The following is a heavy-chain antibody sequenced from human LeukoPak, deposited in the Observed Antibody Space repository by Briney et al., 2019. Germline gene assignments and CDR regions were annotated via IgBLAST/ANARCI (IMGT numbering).Heavy chain of an antibody. Sequence: PSQTLSLTCTVSGGSISSGTYYWSWIRQPAGKGLEWIGHIYTSGSTNYNPSLQSRVTISVDTPKNQFSLKLNSVTAADTAIYYCARRRKVGAGDAFDIWGQGTMVTVSS. CDR3: ARRRKVGAGDAFDI. V-gene: IGHV4-61*09. J-gene: IGHJ3*02. CDR1: GGSISSGTYY. D-gene: IGHD3-10*01. CDR2: IYTSGST.